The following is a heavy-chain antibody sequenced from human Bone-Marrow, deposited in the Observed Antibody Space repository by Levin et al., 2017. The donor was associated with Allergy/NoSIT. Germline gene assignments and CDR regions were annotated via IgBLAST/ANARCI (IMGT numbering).Heavy chain of an antibody. D-gene: IGHD3-10*01. CDR2: ISAYNGNT. CDR3: ARDHYYGSGSQSPLDFDY. Sequence: GGSLRLSCKASGYTFTSYGISWVRQAPGQGLEWMGWISAYNGNTNYAQKLQGRVTMTTDTSTSTAYMELRSLRSDDTAVYYCARDHYYGSGSQSPLDFDYWGQGTLVTVSS. CDR1: GYTFTSYG. J-gene: IGHJ4*02. V-gene: IGHV1-18*01.